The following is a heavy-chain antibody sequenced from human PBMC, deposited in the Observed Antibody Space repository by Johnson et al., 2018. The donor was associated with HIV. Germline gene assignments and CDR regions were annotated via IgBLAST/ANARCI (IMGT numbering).Heavy chain of an antibody. J-gene: IGHJ3*02. V-gene: IGHV3-30-3*02. CDR3: AKDLGNWDSPRSAFDM. Sequence: QVQLVESGGGVVQPGGSLRLSCAASGFTFISYAMHWVRQAPGKGLEWVAVISYDGSNKYYADSVKGRFTISRDNSKNTLYLQMNSLRAEDTAVYYCAKDLGNWDSPRSAFDMWGQGTMVTVSS. D-gene: IGHD1/OR15-1a*01. CDR2: ISYDGSNK. CDR1: GFTFISYA.